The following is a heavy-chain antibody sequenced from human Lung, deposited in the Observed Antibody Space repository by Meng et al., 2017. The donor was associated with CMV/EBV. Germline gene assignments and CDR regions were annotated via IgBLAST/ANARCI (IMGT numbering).Heavy chain of an antibody. J-gene: IGHJ5*02. CDR1: GGSISIGGYY. Sequence: VHRQESGPGLVKPSPTLSLTCTVSGGSISIGGYYWSWIRQHPGKGLEWIGYIHSSGSTYYNPSLRSRLTISVDTSKNQFSLKLSSVTAADTAVYYCARASYGSGSPLGESWFDPWGQGTLVTVSS. CDR3: ARASYGSGSPLGESWFDP. CDR2: IHSSGST. V-gene: IGHV4-31*03. D-gene: IGHD3-10*01.